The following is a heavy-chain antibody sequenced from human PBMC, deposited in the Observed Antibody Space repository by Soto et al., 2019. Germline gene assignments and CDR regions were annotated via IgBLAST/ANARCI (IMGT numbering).Heavy chain of an antibody. CDR2: ISGSGGST. CDR1: GFTFSSYA. CDR3: ACCSTPFVY. J-gene: IGHJ4*02. D-gene: IGHD6-13*01. Sequence: EVQLLESGGGLVQPGGSLRLSCAASGFTFSSYAMSWVRQAPGKGLEWVSAISGSGGSTYYADSVKGRFTISGDNSKNSRYLQLNSLRAEDAAVYYCACCSTPFVYWGQGTLVTVS. V-gene: IGHV3-23*01.